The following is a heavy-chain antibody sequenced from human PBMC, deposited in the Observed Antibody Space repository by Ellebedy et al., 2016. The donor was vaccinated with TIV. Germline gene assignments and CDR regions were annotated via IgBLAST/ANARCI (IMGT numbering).Heavy chain of an antibody. Sequence: LRLSXAVSGGSISSGGYSWSWIRQPPGKGLEWIGYIYHSGSTYYNPSLKSRVTISVDRSKNQFSLKLSSVTAADTAVYYCARVDMITFGGVIVGGIDYWGQGTLVTVSS. CDR1: GGSISSGGYS. CDR2: IYHSGST. D-gene: IGHD3-16*02. V-gene: IGHV4-30-2*01. J-gene: IGHJ4*02. CDR3: ARVDMITFGGVIVGGIDY.